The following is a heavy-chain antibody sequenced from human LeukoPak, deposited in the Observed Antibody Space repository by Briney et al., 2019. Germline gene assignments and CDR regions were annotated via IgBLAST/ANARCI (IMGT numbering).Heavy chain of an antibody. CDR1: GFTFDDYT. D-gene: IGHD3-22*01. CDR3: ARERDYDSSGYYVFGY. CDR2: ITWDGGST. Sequence: GGSLRLSCAASGFTFDDYTMHWVRQAPGKGLEWVSLITWDGGSTYYADSVKGRFTISRDNSKNTLYLQMNSLRAEDTAVYYCARERDYDSSGYYVFGYWGQGTLVTVSS. J-gene: IGHJ4*02. V-gene: IGHV3-43*01.